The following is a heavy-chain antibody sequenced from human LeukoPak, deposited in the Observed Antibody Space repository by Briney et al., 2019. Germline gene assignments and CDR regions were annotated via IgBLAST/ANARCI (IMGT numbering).Heavy chain of an antibody. CDR2: ISGSGVTT. Sequence: GGTLRLSCAASGFTFSSYGMSWVRQAPGKGLEWVSTISGSGVTTYYADSVKGRFTISRDNSQNTLFLQMNSLRAEDTAVYYCAKPLGVTMIVVVHDAFDIWGQGTMVTVSS. CDR3: AKPLGVTMIVVVHDAFDI. D-gene: IGHD3-22*01. CDR1: GFTFSSYG. V-gene: IGHV3-23*01. J-gene: IGHJ3*02.